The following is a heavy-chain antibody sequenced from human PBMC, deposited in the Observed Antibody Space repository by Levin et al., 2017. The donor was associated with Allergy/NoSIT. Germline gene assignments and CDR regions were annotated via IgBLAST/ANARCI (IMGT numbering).Heavy chain of an antibody. V-gene: IGHV3-74*01. CDR3: AGRGTSYYYGAGTFDY. J-gene: IGHJ4*02. CDR1: GFTFSSYY. CDR2: INSDGSSS. D-gene: IGHD3-10*01. Sequence: LSLTCAASGFTFSSYYMHWVRQAPGKGLVWVSRINSDGSSSNYADSVKGRFTISRDNAKNTLYLQMTSLRAEDTALYYCAGRGTSYYYGAGTFDYWGQGTQVTVSS.